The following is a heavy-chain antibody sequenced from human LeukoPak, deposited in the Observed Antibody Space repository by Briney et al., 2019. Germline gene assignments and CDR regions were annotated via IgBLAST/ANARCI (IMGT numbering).Heavy chain of an antibody. CDR3: ATGPAGYFFNY. CDR2: ISSSVVTI. V-gene: IGHV3-11*04. CDR1: GFTFTDYY. J-gene: IGHJ4*02. Sequence: GGSRRLSCAVSGFTFTDYYMTWIRQAPGQGPEWISYISSSVVTIFYANSVKVRFTISSDNAKNSVYLQINSLRAEDTAVYYCATGPAGYFFNYWGQGTLVTVSS. D-gene: IGHD2-8*02.